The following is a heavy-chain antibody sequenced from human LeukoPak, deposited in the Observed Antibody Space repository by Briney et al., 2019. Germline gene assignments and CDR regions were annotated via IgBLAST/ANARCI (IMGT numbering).Heavy chain of an antibody. CDR3: ASTARVFQH. CDR2: IANNGDI. CDR1: GGSISGLY. Sequence: PSETLSLTCTVSGGSISGLYWSWIRQSPGKGLECIGYIANNGDINYNPSLKSRVTISMDTSKNQFSLRLTTVTAADTALYYCASTARVFQHWGPGTLVTVSS. V-gene: IGHV4-4*08. J-gene: IGHJ4*02. D-gene: IGHD2-8*01.